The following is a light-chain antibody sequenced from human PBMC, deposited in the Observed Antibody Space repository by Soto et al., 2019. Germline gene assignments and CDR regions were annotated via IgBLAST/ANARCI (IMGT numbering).Light chain of an antibody. CDR2: GAS. V-gene: IGKV3-15*01. J-gene: IGKJ5*01. CDR1: QSVSSN. Sequence: EIVMTQSPATLSVSPGERATLSCRASQSVSSNLAWYHQKPGQVPRLLIYGASTRATGIPARFSGSGSGTEFTLTISSLQCEDFAVYYCQQYKNWPHTFGQGTRLEIK. CDR3: QQYKNWPHT.